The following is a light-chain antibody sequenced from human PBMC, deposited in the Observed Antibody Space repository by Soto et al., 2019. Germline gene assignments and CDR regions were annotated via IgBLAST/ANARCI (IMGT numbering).Light chain of an antibody. Sequence: QSVLTQPHSVSEAPGQRVTISCTGSSSNIGAGYEEHWYQQVPGTAPKLLFYENNNRPSGVPDRFSGSKSGTSASLAITGLQAEDEAEDYCQSYDSSLSGYVFGTGTKLTVL. CDR2: ENN. CDR1: SSNIGAGYE. V-gene: IGLV1-40*01. CDR3: QSYDSSLSGYV. J-gene: IGLJ1*01.